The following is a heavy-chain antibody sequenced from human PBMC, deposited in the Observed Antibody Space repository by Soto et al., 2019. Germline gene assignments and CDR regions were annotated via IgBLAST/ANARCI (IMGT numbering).Heavy chain of an antibody. CDR1: EGTFSRYA. Sequence: SVKVSCKASEGTFSRYAISWVRQAPGQGLEWMGGIIPLYGTTNYAQKFQDRVTITADESTSTAYMELSSLRSQDTAVYYCARDLGGCSAGSCRYNWFDPWGQGTLVTVSS. CDR2: IIPLYGTT. V-gene: IGHV1-69*13. CDR3: ARDLGGCSAGSCRYNWFDP. J-gene: IGHJ5*02. D-gene: IGHD2-15*01.